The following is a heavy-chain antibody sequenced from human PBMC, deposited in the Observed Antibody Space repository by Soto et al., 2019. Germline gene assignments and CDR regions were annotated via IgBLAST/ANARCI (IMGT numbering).Heavy chain of an antibody. J-gene: IGHJ5*02. D-gene: IGHD2-2*01. CDR1: GFTFSSYA. CDR2: ISGSGGST. V-gene: IGHV3-23*01. CDR3: AKTPLLGDTGYCSSTSCLGWFDP. Sequence: EVQLLESGGGLVQPGGSLRLSCAASGFTFSSYAMSWVRQAPGKGLEWVSTISGSGGSTYYAASVKGRFTISRDNSTNTLYLQMNSLRAEDTAEYSRAKTPLLGDTGYCSSTSCLGWFDPWRQGTLVTVSS.